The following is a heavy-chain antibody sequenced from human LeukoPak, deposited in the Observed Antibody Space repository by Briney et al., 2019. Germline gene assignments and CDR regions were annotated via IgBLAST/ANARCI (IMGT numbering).Heavy chain of an antibody. CDR3: ARGPGMRGIFDY. J-gene: IGHJ4*02. V-gene: IGHV3-7*03. CDR1: GFTFSTYW. D-gene: IGHD3-10*01. CDR2: IKEDGSEK. Sequence: GGSLRLSCAASGFTFSTYWMSWVRQAPGKGLEWVANIKEDGSEKHYVDSVKGRFTISRDNTKNTLYLQMNNLRAEDTAVYYCARGPGMRGIFDYWGQGTLVTVSS.